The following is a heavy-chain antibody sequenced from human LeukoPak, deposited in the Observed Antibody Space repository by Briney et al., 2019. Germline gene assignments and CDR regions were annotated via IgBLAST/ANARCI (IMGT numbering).Heavy chain of an antibody. CDR2: IYYSGST. D-gene: IGHD1-26*01. CDR1: GGSISSSSYY. V-gene: IGHV4-39*07. J-gene: IGHJ4*02. CDR3: ASIVGKIDY. Sequence: PSETLSLTCTVSGGSISSSSYYWGWIRQPPGKGLEWIGSIYYSGSTYYNPSLKSRVTISVDTSKNQFSLKLSSVTAADTAVYYCASIVGKIDYWGQGTLVTVSS.